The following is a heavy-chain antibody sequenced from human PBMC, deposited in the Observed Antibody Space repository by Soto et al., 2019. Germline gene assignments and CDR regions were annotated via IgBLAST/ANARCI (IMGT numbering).Heavy chain of an antibody. Sequence: GESLKISCKGSGYSFTSYWISWVRQMPGKGLEWMGRIDPSDSYTNYSPSFQGHVTISADKSISTAYLQWSSLKASDTAMYYCARPLGRTYLLPNYYYYGMDVWGQGTTVTVSS. V-gene: IGHV5-10-1*01. CDR1: GYSFTSYW. D-gene: IGHD3-16*02. CDR3: ARPLGRTYLLPNYYYYGMDV. J-gene: IGHJ6*02. CDR2: IDPSDSYT.